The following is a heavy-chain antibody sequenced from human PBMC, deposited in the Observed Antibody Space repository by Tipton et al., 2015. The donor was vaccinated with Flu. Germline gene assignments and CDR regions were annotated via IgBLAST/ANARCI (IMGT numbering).Heavy chain of an antibody. CDR1: GGSIGSYY. CDR3: ARSFSGTYFDY. Sequence: TLTLTCTVSGGSIGSYYWNWIRQPPGKGLEWIGYIYNSGTTDYNPSLRSRVSISLDTSRTQFSLNLDSVTAADTAVYYCARSFSGTYFDYWGPGTLVTVSS. D-gene: IGHD1-26*01. CDR2: IYNSGTT. J-gene: IGHJ4*02. V-gene: IGHV4-59*07.